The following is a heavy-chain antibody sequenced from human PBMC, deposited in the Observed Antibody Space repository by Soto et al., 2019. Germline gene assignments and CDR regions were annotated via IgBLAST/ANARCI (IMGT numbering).Heavy chain of an antibody. CDR3: ARAGQYYDSSGYAN. CDR2: ISAYNGNT. Sequence: QVKLVQSGTEVKKPGASVKVSCKASGYSFGTSGISWVRQAPGQGLEWMGWISAYNGNTNYDQKLQDRATMTTDTSTNTAYLELRSLRSDDTAVYYCARAGQYYDSSGYANWVQGTLVTVSS. CDR1: GYSFGTSG. D-gene: IGHD3-22*01. J-gene: IGHJ4*02. V-gene: IGHV1-18*01.